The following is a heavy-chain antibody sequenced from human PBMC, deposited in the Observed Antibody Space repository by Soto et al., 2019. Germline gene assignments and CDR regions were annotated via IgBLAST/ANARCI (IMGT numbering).Heavy chain of an antibody. Sequence: SETLSLTCTVSGGSISGGGFYWSWIRQFPGKGLEWIGYIYYSDGTYYNPSLKSRVTISVDTSKNQFSLRLNSVTAADTAVYYCARFSYDFWSALGSYGMDVWGQGTTVTVSS. J-gene: IGHJ6*02. CDR3: ARFSYDFWSALGSYGMDV. V-gene: IGHV4-31*03. CDR1: GGSISGGGFY. D-gene: IGHD3-3*01. CDR2: IYYSDGT.